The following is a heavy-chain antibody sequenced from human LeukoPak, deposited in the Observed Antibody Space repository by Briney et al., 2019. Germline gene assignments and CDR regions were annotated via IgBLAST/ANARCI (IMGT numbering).Heavy chain of an antibody. D-gene: IGHD3-10*01. CDR3: ARLQRFGELKDAFDI. CDR2: IYYRGST. Sequence: GSLRLSCAASGFTVSSNYMSWVRQPPGKGLEWIGSIYYRGSTYYNPSLKSRATIFVDTSKNQFSLKLSSVTAADTAVYYCARLQRFGELKDAFDIWGQGTMVTVSS. J-gene: IGHJ3*02. V-gene: IGHV4-39*01. CDR1: GFTVSSNY.